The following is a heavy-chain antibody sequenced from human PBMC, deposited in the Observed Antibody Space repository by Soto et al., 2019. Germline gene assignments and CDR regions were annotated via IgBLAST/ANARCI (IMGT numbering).Heavy chain of an antibody. CDR1: GLIFSDYH. J-gene: IGHJ6*02. CDR2: IRRKANSYTT. V-gene: IGHV3-72*01. CDR3: AMLGGWSGGSRGMDV. Sequence: EVQLVESGGGLVQPGGSLRLSCAASGLIFSDYHMDWVRQAPGKGLEWVGRIRRKANSYTTEYAASVKGRFTISRDHSKTPLYLQMTSLKSEDTAVYYCAMLGGWSGGSRGMDVWGQGTTVTVSS. D-gene: IGHD6-19*01.